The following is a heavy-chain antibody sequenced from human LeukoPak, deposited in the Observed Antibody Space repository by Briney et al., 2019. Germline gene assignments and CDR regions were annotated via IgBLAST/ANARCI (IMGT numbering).Heavy chain of an antibody. J-gene: IGHJ5*02. CDR2: IYYSGNT. D-gene: IGHD2-21*02. CDR3: ARERVWRYCGGDSCGWFDP. V-gene: IGHV4-39*02. CDR1: GVSISSSNSY. Sequence: PSETLSLTCTVSGVSISSSNSYWGWIRQPPGKGLEWIGSIYYSGNTYYNASLKSQVSISIDTSKNQFSLKLSSVTAADTAVYYCARERVWRYCGGDSCGWFDPWGQGTLVTVSS.